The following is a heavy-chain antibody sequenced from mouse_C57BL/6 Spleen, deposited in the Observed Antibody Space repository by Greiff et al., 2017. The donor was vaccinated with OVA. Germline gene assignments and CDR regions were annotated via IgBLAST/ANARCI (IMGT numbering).Heavy chain of an antibody. D-gene: IGHD4-1*01. CDR2: IYPSDSET. Sequence: QVQLQQPGAELVRPGSSVKLSCKASGYTFTSYWMDWVKQRPGQGLEWIGNIYPSDSETHYNQKFKDKATLTVDKSSSTAYMQLSSLTSEDSAVYYCARRSNWDVNYPMDDGGKGTAVTVP. CDR1: GYTFTSYW. J-gene: IGHJ4*01. V-gene: IGHV1-61*01. CDR3: ARRSNWDVNYPMDD.